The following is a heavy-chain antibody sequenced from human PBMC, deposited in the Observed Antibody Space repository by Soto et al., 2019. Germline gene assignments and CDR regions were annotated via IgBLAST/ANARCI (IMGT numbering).Heavy chain of an antibody. CDR1: GGSISSSSYY. CDR3: ARGSGYCSSTSCWGDYFDY. CDR2: IYHSGST. V-gene: IGHV4-39*07. J-gene: IGHJ4*02. Sequence: SETLSLTCTVSGGSISSSSYYWGWIRQPPGKGLEWIGSIYHSGSTNYNPSLKSRVTISVDTSKNQFSLKLSSVTAADTAVYYCARGSGYCSSTSCWGDYFDYWGQGTLVTVSS. D-gene: IGHD2-2*03.